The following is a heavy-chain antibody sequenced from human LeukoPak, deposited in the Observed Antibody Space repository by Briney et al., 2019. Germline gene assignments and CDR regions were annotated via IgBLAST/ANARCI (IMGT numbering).Heavy chain of an antibody. Sequence: GGSLRLSCAASGFTFSSYSMNWVRQAPGKGLMWVSQISTDGSQTFYADSVKGRFTISRDNAKNTLFLQMDSLRPEDTAVYYCVRSLRSADFWGQGTLVTVSS. J-gene: IGHJ4*02. CDR3: VRSLRSADF. CDR1: GFTFSSYS. CDR2: ISTDGSQT. V-gene: IGHV3-74*01.